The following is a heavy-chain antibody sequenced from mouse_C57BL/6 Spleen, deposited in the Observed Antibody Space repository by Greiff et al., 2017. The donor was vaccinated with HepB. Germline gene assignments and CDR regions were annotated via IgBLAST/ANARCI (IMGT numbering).Heavy chain of an antibody. CDR1: GFTFTDYY. V-gene: IGHV7-3*01. D-gene: IGHD1-1*01. CDR3: ARYRGYYGSSGAMDY. J-gene: IGHJ4*01. Sequence: EVQVVESGGGLVQPGGSLSLSCAASGFTFTDYYMSWVRQPPGKALEWLGFIRNKANGYTTEYSASVKGRFTISRDNSQSILYLQMNALRAEDSATYYCARYRGYYGSSGAMDYWGQGTSVTVSS. CDR2: IRNKANGYTT.